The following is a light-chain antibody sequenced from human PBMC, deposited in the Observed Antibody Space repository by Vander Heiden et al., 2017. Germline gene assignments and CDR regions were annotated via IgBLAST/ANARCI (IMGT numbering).Light chain of an antibody. CDR2: GKN. J-gene: IGLJ2*01. CDR3: DARDNSGNGKV. CDR1: SLRSYY. V-gene: IGLV3-19*01. Sequence: SSQLTQAPALSVALVQTVRITCPGDSLRSYYASWYQQKPGQAPVLVIYGKNNRPSGIPDRFSGSSSGNTASLTINGAQAEDEADYYCDARDNSGNGKVFGGGTKVTVL.